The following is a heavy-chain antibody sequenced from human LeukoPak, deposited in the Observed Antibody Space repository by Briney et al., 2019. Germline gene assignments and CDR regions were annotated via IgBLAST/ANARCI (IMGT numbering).Heavy chain of an antibody. CDR1: GCSRSTSGVG. Sequence: SGPTLVKPTQTLTLTCTFAGCSRSTSGVGVGWIRQPPGKALEWLALIYWNDDKRYSPSLKSRLTITKDTSKNQVVLTMTNMDPVDTATYYCAHRRSPYYSDSSGYYSPYFDYWGQGTLVTVSS. CDR3: AHRRSPYYSDSSGYYSPYFDY. J-gene: IGHJ4*02. CDR2: IYWNDDK. D-gene: IGHD3-22*01. V-gene: IGHV2-5*01.